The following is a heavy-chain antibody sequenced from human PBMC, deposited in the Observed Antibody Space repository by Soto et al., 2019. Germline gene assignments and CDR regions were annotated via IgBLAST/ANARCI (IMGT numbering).Heavy chain of an antibody. CDR1: GFTFSSYA. V-gene: IGHV3-23*01. CDR2: ISGSGGST. D-gene: IGHD6-13*01. CDR3: AKDGASAGTFDY. J-gene: IGHJ4*02. Sequence: EVQLLESGGGLVQPGGSLRLSCAASGFTFSSYAMSWVRQAPGKGLEWVSAISGSGGSTYYADSVKGRFTISRDNSKSTLYLQMSSLRAEDTAVYFCAKDGASAGTFDYWGQGTLVTVSS.